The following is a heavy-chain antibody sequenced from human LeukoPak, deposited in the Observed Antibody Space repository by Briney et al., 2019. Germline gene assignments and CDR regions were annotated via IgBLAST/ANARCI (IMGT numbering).Heavy chain of an antibody. J-gene: IGHJ4*02. Sequence: GGSLRLSCAASGFTFSSFTMNWVRQAPGKGLEWVSSISSSSSFIYYADSVKGRFTTSRDNAKNSLYLQMNSLRAEDTAVYYCARDPYYDILTGYSSVTCWGQGTLVTVSS. D-gene: IGHD3-9*01. CDR1: GFTFSSFT. V-gene: IGHV3-21*01. CDR2: ISSSSSFI. CDR3: ARDPYYDILTGYSSVTC.